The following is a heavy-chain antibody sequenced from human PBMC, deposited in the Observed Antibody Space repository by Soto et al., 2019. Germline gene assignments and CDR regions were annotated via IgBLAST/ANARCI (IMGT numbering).Heavy chain of an antibody. Sequence: QVQLVQSGAEVKKPGSSVKVSCTTSGGPFSSFAINWVRQAPGQGLEWMGGIIPLDGTTTYAEKIQGRVTITADTSTSTAYMDLSSLTFEDTAVYYCARSFTKSRRGGVAFDYWGQGTLLTVSS. V-gene: IGHV1-69*06. J-gene: IGHJ4*02. CDR2: IIPLDGTT. CDR3: ARSFTKSRRGGVAFDY. CDR1: GGPFSSFA. D-gene: IGHD3-3*01.